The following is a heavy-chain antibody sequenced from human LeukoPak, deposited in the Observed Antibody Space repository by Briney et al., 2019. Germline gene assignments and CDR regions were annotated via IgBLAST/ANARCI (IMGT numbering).Heavy chain of an antibody. V-gene: IGHV3-7*01. CDR3: TTLGF. CDR1: GFIFSNTW. Sequence: GGSLRLSCSASGFIFSNTWMTWVRQAPGKGLEWVANINQDGREKNYVASVKGRFTISRDNAKNALYLQMNSLRVEDTAVYYCTTLGFWGQGTLLTVSS. CDR2: INQDGREK. J-gene: IGHJ4*02. D-gene: IGHD7-27*01.